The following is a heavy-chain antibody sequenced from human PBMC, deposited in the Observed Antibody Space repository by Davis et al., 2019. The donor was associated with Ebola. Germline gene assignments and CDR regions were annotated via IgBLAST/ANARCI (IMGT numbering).Heavy chain of an antibody. J-gene: IGHJ4*02. CDR3: ARDVAGRAGY. V-gene: IGHV3-74*01. Sequence: SLNISCASSDITFRSYWLYWLRQALGKRLELVSRIVTDGSTTYYADSVRGRFTISRDNAKNTLFLQMNSLRADDTAVYYCARDVAGRAGYWGQGTLVTVSS. CDR2: IVTDGSTT. CDR1: DITFRSYW. D-gene: IGHD1-14*01.